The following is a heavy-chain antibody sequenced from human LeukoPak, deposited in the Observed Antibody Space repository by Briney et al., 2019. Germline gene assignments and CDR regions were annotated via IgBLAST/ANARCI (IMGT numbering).Heavy chain of an antibody. D-gene: IGHD6-19*01. J-gene: IGHJ4*02. CDR1: GYTFTGYY. Sequence: SCKASGYTFTGYYMHWVRQAPGKGLERVAVISYDGSNKYYADSVKGRFTISRDNSKNTLYLQMNSLRAEDTAVYCCAKVRTPLAVAGIDVSYWGQGTLVTVSS. CDR2: ISYDGSNK. CDR3: AKVRTPLAVAGIDVSY. V-gene: IGHV3-30*18.